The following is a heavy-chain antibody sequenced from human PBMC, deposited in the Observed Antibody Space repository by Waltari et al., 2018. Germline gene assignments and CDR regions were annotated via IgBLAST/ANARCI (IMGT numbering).Heavy chain of an antibody. CDR2: IYTSGST. CDR3: ARAAAGTGGNYYYYYYMDV. CDR1: GGSISSYY. Sequence: QVQLQESGPGLVKPSETLSLTCTVSGGSISSYYWSWIRQPAGKGLEWIGRIYTSGSTNYNPSLKSRVTMSVDTSKNQFSLKLSSVTAADTAVYYCARAAAGTGGNYYYYYYMDVWGKGTTVTVSS. D-gene: IGHD6-13*01. J-gene: IGHJ6*03. V-gene: IGHV4-4*07.